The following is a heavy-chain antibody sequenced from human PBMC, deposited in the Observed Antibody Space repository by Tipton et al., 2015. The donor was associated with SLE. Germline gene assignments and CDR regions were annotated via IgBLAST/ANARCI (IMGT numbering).Heavy chain of an antibody. CDR3: ATLRSWNQRRGFDI. D-gene: IGHD1-14*01. Sequence: QVQLVQSGPEVKKPGASVKVSCKASGYTFTSYGISWVRQAPGQGLEWMGWINTNSGGTNYAQKFQGRVTMTRDTSISTGYMELSRLRSDDTAMYYCATLRSWNQRRGFDIWGQGTMVTVSS. V-gene: IGHV1-2*02. CDR2: INTNSGGT. J-gene: IGHJ3*02. CDR1: GYTFTSYG.